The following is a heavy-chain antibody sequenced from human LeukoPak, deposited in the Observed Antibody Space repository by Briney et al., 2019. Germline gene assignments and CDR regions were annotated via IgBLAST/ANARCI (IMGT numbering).Heavy chain of an antibody. D-gene: IGHD3-22*01. V-gene: IGHV4-59*01. CDR3: AREGSGYLYYFDY. CDR1: GGSISSYY. J-gene: IGHJ4*02. Sequence: SETLSLTCTVSGGSISSYYWSWIRQPPGKGLEWIGYIYYSGSTNYNPSLKSRVTISVDTSKNQFSLKLSSVTAADTAVYYWAREGSGYLYYFDYWGQGTLVTVSS. CDR2: IYYSGST.